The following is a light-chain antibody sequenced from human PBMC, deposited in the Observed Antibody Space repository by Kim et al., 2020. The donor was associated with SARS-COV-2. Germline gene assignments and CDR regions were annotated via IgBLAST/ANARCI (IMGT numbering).Light chain of an antibody. CDR1: QSVSSSY. Sequence: SPGARATLSCRASQSVSSSYLAWYQQKPGQAPRLLIYGASSRATGIPDRFSGSVSGTDFTLTISRLEPEDFAVYYCQQYGSSPGSFGQGTKLEI. CDR3: QQYGSSPGS. J-gene: IGKJ2*04. CDR2: GAS. V-gene: IGKV3-20*01.